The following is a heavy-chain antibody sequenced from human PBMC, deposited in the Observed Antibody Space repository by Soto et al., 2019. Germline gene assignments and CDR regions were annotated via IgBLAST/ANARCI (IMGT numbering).Heavy chain of an antibody. Sequence: GGSLRLSCAAAGFTFSSYSMNWVRQAPGKGLEWVSYISSSSSTIYYADSVKGRFTISRDNAKNSLYLQMNSLRAEDTAVYYCAREYCSSTSCLNWFDPWGQGTLVTVSS. CDR3: AREYCSSTSCLNWFDP. D-gene: IGHD2-2*01. V-gene: IGHV3-48*01. CDR1: GFTFSSYS. J-gene: IGHJ5*02. CDR2: ISSSSSTI.